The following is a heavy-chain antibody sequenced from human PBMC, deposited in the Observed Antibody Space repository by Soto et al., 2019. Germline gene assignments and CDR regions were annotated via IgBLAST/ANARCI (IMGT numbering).Heavy chain of an antibody. J-gene: IGHJ4*02. D-gene: IGHD3-16*02. Sequence: SETLSLTXTVSGGSISSGGYYWSWIRQHPGKGLEWIGYIYYSGSTYYNPSLKSRVTISVDTSKNQFSLKLSSVTAADTAVYYCATSPSIYDYVWGSYRFLFDYWGQGTLVTVSS. CDR1: GGSISSGGYY. CDR2: IYYSGST. CDR3: ATSPSIYDYVWGSYRFLFDY. V-gene: IGHV4-31*02.